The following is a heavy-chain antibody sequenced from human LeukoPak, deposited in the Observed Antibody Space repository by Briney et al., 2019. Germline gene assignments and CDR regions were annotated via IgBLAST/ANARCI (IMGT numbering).Heavy chain of an antibody. D-gene: IGHD6-19*01. J-gene: IGHJ4*02. Sequence: SQTLSLTCAISGDSVSSNSAAWNWIRQSPSRGLEWQGRTYYRSKWYNDYAVSVKSRITINPDTSKNQFSLQLNSVTPEDTAIYYCARGGGVTVAGNLGYWGQGTLVTVSS. V-gene: IGHV6-1*01. CDR1: GDSVSSNSAA. CDR3: ARGGGVTVAGNLGY. CDR2: TYYRSKWYN.